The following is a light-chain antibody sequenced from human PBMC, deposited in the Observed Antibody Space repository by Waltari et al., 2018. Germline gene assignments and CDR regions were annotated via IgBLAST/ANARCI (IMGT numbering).Light chain of an antibody. J-gene: IGLJ1*01. CDR2: EVS. CDR1: SANVGSYSL. Sequence: SALTQPASVSGSPGQSITIPCTEPSANVGSYSLLSWYQRHPGGAPKLLIYEVSERPSGVSIRFSGSKSGKTASLTISGLQPEDEADYYCCAFAGRGFYVFGTGTQVTVL. CDR3: CAFAGRGFYV. V-gene: IGLV2-23*02.